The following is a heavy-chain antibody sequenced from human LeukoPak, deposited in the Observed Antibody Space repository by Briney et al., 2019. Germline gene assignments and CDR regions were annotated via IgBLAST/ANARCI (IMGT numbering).Heavy chain of an antibody. J-gene: IGHJ4*02. Sequence: ASVKVSCKASGYTFTGYYMHWVRQAPGQGLEWMGWINPNSGGTNYAQKFQGRVTMTRDTSISTAYMELSRLTSDDTAVYFCARLTIEAAMAYYYFDCWGQGTLVTVSS. V-gene: IGHV1-2*02. CDR1: GYTFTGYY. CDR2: INPNSGGT. D-gene: IGHD5-18*01. CDR3: ARLTIEAAMAYYYFDC.